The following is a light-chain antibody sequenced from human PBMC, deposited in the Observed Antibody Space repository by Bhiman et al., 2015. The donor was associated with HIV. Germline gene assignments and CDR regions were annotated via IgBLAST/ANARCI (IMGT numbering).Light chain of an antibody. CDR3: QVWDSSSDHPV. CDR2: YDS. J-gene: IGLJ3*02. V-gene: IGLV3-21*04. CDR1: NIGSKS. Sequence: SYELTQPPSVSVAPGKTARITCGGNNIGSKSVHWYQQKPGQAPKVLVIYYDSDRPSGIPERFSGSNSGNTATLTISRVEAGDEADYYCQVWDSSSDHPVFGGGTKLTVL.